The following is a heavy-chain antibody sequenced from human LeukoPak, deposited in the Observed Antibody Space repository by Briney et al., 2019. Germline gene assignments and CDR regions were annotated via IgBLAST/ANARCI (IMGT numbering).Heavy chain of an antibody. J-gene: IGHJ4*02. Sequence: GASVKVSCKASGYTFTSYDINWVRQATGQGLEWMGWMNPNSGNTGYAQKFQGRVTMTRNTSISTAYMELSSLRSEDTAVYYCATLSGWDVEFDYWGQGTLVTVSS. V-gene: IGHV1-8*01. D-gene: IGHD6-19*01. CDR3: ATLSGWDVEFDY. CDR2: MNPNSGNT. CDR1: GYTFTSYD.